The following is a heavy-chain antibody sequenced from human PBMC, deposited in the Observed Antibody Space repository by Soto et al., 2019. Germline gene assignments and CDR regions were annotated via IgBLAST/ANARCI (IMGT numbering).Heavy chain of an antibody. CDR1: GGSVSSGSYY. CDR3: ARGKTTSGQQDFDI. Sequence: LSLTCTVSGGSVSSGSYYWSWIRQPPGKGLEWIGYIYYSWSTNYNPSLKSRVTISVDTSTNQFSLKLSSVTAADTAVYYCARGKTTSGQQDFDIWGQGTMVTVSS. D-gene: IGHD1-1*01. J-gene: IGHJ3*02. CDR2: IYYSWST. V-gene: IGHV4-61*01.